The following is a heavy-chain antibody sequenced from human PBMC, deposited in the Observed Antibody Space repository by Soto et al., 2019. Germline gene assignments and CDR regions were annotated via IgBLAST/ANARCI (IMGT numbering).Heavy chain of an antibody. V-gene: IGHV3-23*01. CDR3: AKDQAAAPWYPIDY. CDR2: ITNSGLAT. J-gene: IGHJ4*02. CDR1: RFTFISCA. D-gene: IGHD6-13*01. Sequence: PGGSLRLSCAASRFTFISCAMSWLRRAPGMGLEWVSAITNSGLATFYVDSVQGRFTISRDNSKNTLFLQMNSLRAEDAAVYYCAKDQAAAPWYPIDYWGQGTLVTVSS.